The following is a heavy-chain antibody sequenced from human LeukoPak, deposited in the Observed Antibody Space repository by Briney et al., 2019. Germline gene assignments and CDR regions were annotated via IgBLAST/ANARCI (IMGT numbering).Heavy chain of an antibody. D-gene: IGHD5-12*01. V-gene: IGHV3-23*01. CDR1: RFTFSSYA. Sequence: PGGSLRLSCAASRFTFSSYAMSWVRQAPGKGLEWVSAISGSGGSTYYADSVKGRFTISRDNSKNTLYLQMNNLRAEDTAVYYCAKDRGYSGYRTGTFDYWGQGTLVTVSS. CDR2: ISGSGGST. J-gene: IGHJ4*02. CDR3: AKDRGYSGYRTGTFDY.